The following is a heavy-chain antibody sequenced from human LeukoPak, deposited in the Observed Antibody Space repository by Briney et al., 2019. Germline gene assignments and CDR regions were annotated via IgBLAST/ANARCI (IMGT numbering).Heavy chain of an antibody. J-gene: IGHJ4*02. CDR2: IYPADSDT. V-gene: IGHV5-51*01. D-gene: IGHD3-10*01. Sequence: GESLNISCQVSGYIFTNYWIGWVRQMPGKGLESIGIIYPADSDTTCSPSFQGQVTISADKSISTVYLQWSSLKASGTAMYYCARQSRDGSKTRGYYFDYWGPGTQVTVSS. CDR3: ARQSRDGSKTRGYYFDY. CDR1: GYIFTNYW.